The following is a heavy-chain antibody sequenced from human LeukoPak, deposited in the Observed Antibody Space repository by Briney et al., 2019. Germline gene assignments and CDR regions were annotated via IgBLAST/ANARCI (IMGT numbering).Heavy chain of an antibody. CDR1: GGSISSYY. CDR2: IYTSGST. V-gene: IGHV4-4*09. J-gene: IGHJ4*02. CDR3: ARERSGYSLFDY. Sequence: PSETLSLTCTVSGGSISSYYWSWIRQPPGKGLEWIGYIYTSGSTNYNPSLKSRVTISVDTSKNQFSLKLSSVTAADTAVYYCARERSGYSLFDYWGQGTLVTVSS. D-gene: IGHD3-22*01.